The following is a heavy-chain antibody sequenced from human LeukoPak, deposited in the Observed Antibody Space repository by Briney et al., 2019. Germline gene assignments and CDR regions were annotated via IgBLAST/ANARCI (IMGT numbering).Heavy chain of an antibody. CDR2: IYYSGST. Sequence: SETLSLTCTVSVGSISSYYWSCIRQPPGEGVGWSWDIYYSGSTNYNPSLKSRVTLPVDTSKNQFSLQLSSVPAADTAVYYCARHSSNADYYDSSGYYIYDPFDIWAQGTMVTVSS. CDR1: VGSISSYY. CDR3: ARHSSNADYYDSSGYYIYDPFDI. J-gene: IGHJ3*02. V-gene: IGHV4-59*08. D-gene: IGHD3-22*01.